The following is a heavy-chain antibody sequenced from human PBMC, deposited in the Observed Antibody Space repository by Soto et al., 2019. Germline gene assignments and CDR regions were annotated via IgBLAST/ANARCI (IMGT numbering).Heavy chain of an antibody. Sequence: EVQLVESGGGLVQPGGSLRLSCAASGFTVSSNSMSWVRQAPGKGLEWVSVIYSGGSTYYADSVKGRFTISRDNSKNTLYLQMNSLRAEDTAVYYCARDSIIGGDLDYYGMDVWGQGTTVTVSS. D-gene: IGHD3-10*01. CDR3: ARDSIIGGDLDYYGMDV. J-gene: IGHJ6*02. CDR2: IYSGGST. CDR1: GFTVSSNS. V-gene: IGHV3-66*01.